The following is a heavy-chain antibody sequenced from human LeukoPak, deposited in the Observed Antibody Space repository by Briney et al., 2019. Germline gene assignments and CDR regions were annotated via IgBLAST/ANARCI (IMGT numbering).Heavy chain of an antibody. CDR3: ARVYGSGSYPPDY. CDR1: GFTFSDYY. D-gene: IGHD3-10*01. J-gene: IGHJ4*02. CDR2: ISSSGSTI. Sequence: GGSLRLSCAASGFTFSDYYMSWIRQAPGKGLEWVSYISSSGSTIYYADSVKGRFTISRDNAKNSLYLQMNGLRAEDTAVYYCARVYGSGSYPPDYWGQGTLVTVSS. V-gene: IGHV3-11*01.